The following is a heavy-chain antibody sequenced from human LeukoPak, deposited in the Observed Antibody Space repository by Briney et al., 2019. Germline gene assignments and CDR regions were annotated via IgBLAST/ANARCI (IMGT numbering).Heavy chain of an antibody. CDR1: GFTFRSYA. Sequence: SGGSLRLSCAASGFTFRSYAMSSVRQAPGKGLEWVSAISGSGGSTYYADSVKGRFTISRDNSKNTLYLQMNSLRAEDTAVYYCAKARGGRAPAAIGNDYWGQGTLVTVSS. CDR2: ISGSGGST. V-gene: IGHV3-23*01. CDR3: AKARGGRAPAAIGNDY. D-gene: IGHD2-2*01. J-gene: IGHJ4*02.